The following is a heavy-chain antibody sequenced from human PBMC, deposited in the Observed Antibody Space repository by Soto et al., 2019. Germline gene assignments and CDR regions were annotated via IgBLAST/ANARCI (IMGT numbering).Heavy chain of an antibody. V-gene: IGHV3-21*01. CDR2: IDTSSTYI. J-gene: IGHJ6*02. D-gene: IGHD1-20*01. CDR3: ARETESYNEHDGLMAV. Sequence: PGGSLRLSCAASGFSFSSFTMNWVRQAPGKGLEWVSSIDTSSTYIYYADSVTGRFTISRDNAKKSVYLQMHSLRAEDTAVYYCARETESYNEHDGLMAVWGQGNTVTVSS. CDR1: GFSFSSFT.